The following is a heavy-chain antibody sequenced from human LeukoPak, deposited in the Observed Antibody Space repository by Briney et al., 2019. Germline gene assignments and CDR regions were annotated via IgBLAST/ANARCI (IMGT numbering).Heavy chain of an antibody. CDR2: ISSSGSTI. J-gene: IGHJ6*02. CDR1: GFTFSDYY. Sequence: GGSLRLSCAASGFTFSDYYMSWIRQAPGKGLEWVSYISSSGSTIYYADAVKGRFTISRDNAKNSLYLQMNSLRAEDAAVYYCAREHSSSPYRYYYGMDVWGQGTTVTVSS. V-gene: IGHV3-11*01. CDR3: AREHSSSPYRYYYGMDV. D-gene: IGHD6-6*01.